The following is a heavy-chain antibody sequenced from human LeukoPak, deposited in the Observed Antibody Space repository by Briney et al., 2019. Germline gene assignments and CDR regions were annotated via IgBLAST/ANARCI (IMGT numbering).Heavy chain of an antibody. CDR2: IKSDGKT. CDR1: GFTFIRYW. D-gene: IGHD3-3*01. V-gene: IGHV3-74*01. Sequence: GGSLSLSCEASGFTFIRYWMHWVRQAPGKGLVWVSRIKSDGKTNYADSVKGRFTISRDNAKNTVSLQMNSLRADDTGVYYCARAPSEVGGYYPEYFRHWGQGCLVTVSS. CDR3: ARAPSEVGGYYPEYFRH. J-gene: IGHJ1*01.